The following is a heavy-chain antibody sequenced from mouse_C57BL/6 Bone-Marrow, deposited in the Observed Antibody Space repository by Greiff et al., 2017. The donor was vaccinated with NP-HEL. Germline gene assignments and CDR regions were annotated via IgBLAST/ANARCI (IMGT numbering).Heavy chain of an antibody. CDR2: ISSGSSTI. CDR3: ARPIYYYGSWFAY. J-gene: IGHJ3*01. CDR1: GFTFSDYG. Sequence: EVQGVESGGGLVKPGGSLKLSCAASGFTFSDYGMHWVRQAPEKGLEWVAYISSGSSTIYYADTVKGRFTISRDNAKNTLFLQMTSLRSEDTAMYYCARPIYYYGSWFAYWGQGTLVTVSA. D-gene: IGHD1-1*01. V-gene: IGHV5-17*01.